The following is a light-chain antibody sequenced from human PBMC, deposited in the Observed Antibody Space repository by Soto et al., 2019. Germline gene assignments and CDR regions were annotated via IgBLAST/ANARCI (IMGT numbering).Light chain of an antibody. CDR2: KAS. CDR1: QSLVHSDGIAY. CDR3: MKGTHWPIT. V-gene: IGKV2-30*02. J-gene: IGKJ5*01. Sequence: DVVMTQSPLSLPVTLGHPASISCRSNQSLVHSDGIAYFSWFQQRTGRSPRRXIYKASNRDSGVPARFSGSGSGTDFALKISRVEAEDVGVYYCMKGTHWPITFGQGTRLEIK.